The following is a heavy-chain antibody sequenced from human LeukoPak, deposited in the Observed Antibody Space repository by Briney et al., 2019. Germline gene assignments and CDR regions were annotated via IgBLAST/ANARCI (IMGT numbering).Heavy chain of an antibody. CDR2: IYYSGST. D-gene: IGHD3-9*01. CDR3: ARGYDILTPDWFDP. CDR1: GGSISSYY. Sequence: SETLSLNCTVSGGSISSYYWIWIPHPPGQGLAWIGYIYYSGSTNYNPSLKRRVTISVDTSKNQFSLKLSSVTAADTAVYYCARGYDILTPDWFDPWGQGTLVTVSS. J-gene: IGHJ5*02. V-gene: IGHV4-59*01.